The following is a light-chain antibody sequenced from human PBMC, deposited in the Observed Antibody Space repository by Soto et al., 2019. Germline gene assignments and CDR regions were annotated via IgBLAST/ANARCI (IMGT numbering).Light chain of an antibody. Sequence: DIQMTQSPSSLSASVGDRVTITCRASQSIANFLNWYQQKPGKAPKLLIYAASSLQSGVPSRFSGSGSGTDFTLTISSLQPEDFATYYCHQTDTIPETFGQGTKVEIK. V-gene: IGKV1-39*01. J-gene: IGKJ1*01. CDR3: HQTDTIPET. CDR1: QSIANF. CDR2: AAS.